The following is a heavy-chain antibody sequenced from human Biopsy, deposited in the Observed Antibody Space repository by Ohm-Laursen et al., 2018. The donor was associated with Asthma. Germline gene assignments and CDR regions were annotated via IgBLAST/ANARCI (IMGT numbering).Heavy chain of an antibody. CDR1: GGSISNTNW. CDR3: ARVASYGDVYFGIDV. Sequence: PGTLSLTCAVSGGSISNTNWWSWVRQSPGKGLEWLGEIFHSGSTHYNPSLERRVRMSVDTSKSQVSLSLRSVSAADTAVYFCARVASYGDVYFGIDVWGPGTTVSV. J-gene: IGHJ6*02. D-gene: IGHD4-17*01. V-gene: IGHV4-4*01. CDR2: IFHSGST.